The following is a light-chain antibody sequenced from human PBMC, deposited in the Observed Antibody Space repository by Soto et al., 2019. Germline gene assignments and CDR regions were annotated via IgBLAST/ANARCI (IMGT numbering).Light chain of an antibody. CDR3: QQYESTPPT. J-gene: IGKJ2*01. Sequence: DIVMTPSPDSLAVSLGERAPINCKSSQRVLYSSHNKNYLAWYQQRPGQPPKLLIYWASTRESGVPDRFSGSGSGTDFTLTITSLQAADVAVYYCQQYESTPPTFGQGTKLEIK. CDR2: WAS. V-gene: IGKV4-1*01. CDR1: QRVLYSSHNKNY.